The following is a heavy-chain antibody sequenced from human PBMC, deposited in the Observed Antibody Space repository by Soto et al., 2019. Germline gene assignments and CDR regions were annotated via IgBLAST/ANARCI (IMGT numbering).Heavy chain of an antibody. CDR3: GRGFNSYSRGWYDDY. D-gene: IGHD6-19*01. V-gene: IGHV1-18*01. J-gene: IGHJ4*02. Sequence: ASVTVSCQASGYTFTSYGISWVRQAPGQGLEWMGWISAYNGNTNYAQKLQGRVTMTTDTSTSTAYMELRSLRSDDTAVYYCGRGFNSYSRGWYDDYWGQGTLVTVSS. CDR2: ISAYNGNT. CDR1: GYTFTSYG.